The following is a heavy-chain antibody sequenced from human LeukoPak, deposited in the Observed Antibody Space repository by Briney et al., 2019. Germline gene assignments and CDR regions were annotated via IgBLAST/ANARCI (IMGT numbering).Heavy chain of an antibody. V-gene: IGHV4-31*03. D-gene: IGHD5-12*01. Sequence: PSETLSLTCTVSGGSISSGGYYWSWIRQHPGKGLEWIGYIYYSGSTYYNPSLKSRVTISVDTSKNQFSLKLSPVTAADTAVYYCARGYSGYDDYWGQGTLVTVSS. CDR3: ARGYSGYDDY. J-gene: IGHJ4*02. CDR1: GGSISSGGYY. CDR2: IYYSGST.